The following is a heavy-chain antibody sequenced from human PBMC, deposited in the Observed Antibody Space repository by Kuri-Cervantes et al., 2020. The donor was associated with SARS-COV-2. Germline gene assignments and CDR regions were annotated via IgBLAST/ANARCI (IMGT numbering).Heavy chain of an antibody. CDR2: IYAGGGT. J-gene: IGHJ1*01. Sequence: GESLKISCAASGFIVSSSYMSWVRQAPGKGLEWVSIIYAGGGTYYADSVKGQFTISRDISKNTAFLQMNRLRPEDTAVYYCARSCTYARCSEYFQHWGQGTLVTVSS. CDR1: GFIVSSSY. D-gene: IGHD2-8*01. V-gene: IGHV3-66*02. CDR3: ARSCTYARCSEYFQH.